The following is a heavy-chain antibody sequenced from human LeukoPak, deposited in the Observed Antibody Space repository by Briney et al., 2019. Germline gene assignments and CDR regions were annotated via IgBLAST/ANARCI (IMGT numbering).Heavy chain of an antibody. D-gene: IGHD3-10*01. CDR2: IRYDGSNK. CDR3: AKGGGSGTEFDY. CDR1: GFSFTNYV. V-gene: IGHV3-30*02. Sequence: PGGSLRLSCAASGFSFTNYVMHWVRQAPGKGLEWVAFIRYDGSNKYYADSVKGRFTISRDNSKNTLYLQMNSPRTEDTAVYYCAKGGGSGTEFDYWGQGTLVTVSP. J-gene: IGHJ4*02.